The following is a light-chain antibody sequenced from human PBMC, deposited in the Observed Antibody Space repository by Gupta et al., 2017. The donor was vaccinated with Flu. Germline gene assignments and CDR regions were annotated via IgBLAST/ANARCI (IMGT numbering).Light chain of an antibody. CDR3: HKYNSAPLT. V-gene: IGKV1-27*01. Sequence: PLTLSASVGDRATLTCRASQGISNYLAWYQQKPGKVPKLLIYAASTWQSGVPSRFSGSGSGTDFTLTISSLQSEDVAAYYCHKYNSAPLTFGGGTKVDIK. CDR1: QGISNY. J-gene: IGKJ4*01. CDR2: AAS.